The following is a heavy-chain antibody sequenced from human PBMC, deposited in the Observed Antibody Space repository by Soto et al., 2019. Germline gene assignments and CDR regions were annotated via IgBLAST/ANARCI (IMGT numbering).Heavy chain of an antibody. Sequence: PSETLSLTCTVSGGSIRSSSYYWGWIRQPPGKGLEWIGSIYYSGSTYYNPSLKSRVTISVDTSKNQFSLKLSSVTAADTAVYYCARHRRVTMVRGVIIRPFDPWGQGTLVTVSS. J-gene: IGHJ5*02. CDR1: GGSIRSSSYY. D-gene: IGHD3-10*01. CDR2: IYYSGST. V-gene: IGHV4-39*01. CDR3: ARHRRVTMVRGVIIRPFDP.